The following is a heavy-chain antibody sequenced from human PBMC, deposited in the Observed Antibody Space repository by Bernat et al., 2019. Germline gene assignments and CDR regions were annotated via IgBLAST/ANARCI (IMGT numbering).Heavy chain of an antibody. D-gene: IGHD2-15*01. J-gene: IGHJ6*02. CDR1: GGSISSSSYY. Sequence: QLQLQESGPGLVKPSETLSLTCTVSGGSISSSSYYWGWIRQPPGKGLEWVASIHYSGSTYYNPSLKSRVTISVDTSKNQFSLKLSSVTAADTAVYYCARPPAAECSGGSCYFLSDGMDVWGQGTTVTVSS. CDR3: ARPPAAECSGGSCYFLSDGMDV. CDR2: IHYSGST. V-gene: IGHV4-39*01.